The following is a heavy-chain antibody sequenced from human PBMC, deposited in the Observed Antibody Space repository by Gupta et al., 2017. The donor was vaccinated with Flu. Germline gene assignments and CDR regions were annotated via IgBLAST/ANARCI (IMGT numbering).Heavy chain of an antibody. J-gene: IGHJ4*02. CDR1: GSPFTGYY. D-gene: IGHD1-7*01. CDR3: ARSIENWKYDHTQAFDY. Sequence: QVQLRESGPGLVKPSETLSLTCLVSGSPFTGYYWSWIRQPPGKGLEWIGYVYFTGNTNFNPSLKSRVSISLDTSKNQFSLNLTSVTAEDTAVYYCARSIENWKYDHTQAFDYWGQGALVAVSS. V-gene: IGHV4-59*08. CDR2: VYFTGNT.